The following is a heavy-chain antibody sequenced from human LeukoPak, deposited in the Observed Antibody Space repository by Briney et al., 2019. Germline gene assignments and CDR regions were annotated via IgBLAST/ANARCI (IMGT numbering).Heavy chain of an antibody. CDR1: GGSISSYY. V-gene: IGHV4-59*01. Sequence: SETLALTCTVSGGSISSYYWSWIRQPPGKGLECNGYISYSGSTNYNPSLKSRVTISVDTSKNQFSLKLSSVPAADTAVYYCARDGNTPGNLYFDLWGRGTLVSVSS. D-gene: IGHD3-10*01. J-gene: IGHJ2*01. CDR2: ISYSGST. CDR3: ARDGNTPGNLYFDL.